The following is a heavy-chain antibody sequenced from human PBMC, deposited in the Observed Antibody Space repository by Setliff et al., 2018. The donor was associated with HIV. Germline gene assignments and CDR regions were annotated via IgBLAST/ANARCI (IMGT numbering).Heavy chain of an antibody. Sequence: SETLSLTCSVSGASINSGSYYWTWIRQHPGKGLEWIGYIYYSGSTYYNPSLKSRLAMSLDTSSNQFSLKLRSVTAADTAVYYCARRSVTTVTPSRPYNWFDPWGQGTLVTVSS. CDR2: IYYSGST. D-gene: IGHD4-17*01. CDR3: ARRSVTTVTPSRPYNWFDP. J-gene: IGHJ5*02. V-gene: IGHV4-31*03. CDR1: GASINSGSYY.